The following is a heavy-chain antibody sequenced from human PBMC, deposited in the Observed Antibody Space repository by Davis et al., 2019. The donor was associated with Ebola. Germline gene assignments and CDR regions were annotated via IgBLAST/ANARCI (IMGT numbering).Heavy chain of an antibody. CDR2: INHSGST. Sequence: MPGGSLRLSCAVYGGSFSGYYWSWIRQPPGKGLEWIGEINHSGSTNYNPSLKSRVTISVDTSKNQFSLKLSSVTAADTAVYYCARVLLLWCVDVWGQGTTVTVSS. D-gene: IGHD3-10*01. J-gene: IGHJ6*02. V-gene: IGHV4-34*01. CDR1: GGSFSGYY. CDR3: ARVLLLWCVDV.